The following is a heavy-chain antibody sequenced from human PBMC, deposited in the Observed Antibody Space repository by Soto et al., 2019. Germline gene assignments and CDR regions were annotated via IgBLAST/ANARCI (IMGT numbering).Heavy chain of an antibody. CDR1: AFTFSDYY. CDR3: ARGSKGSSWFSASYHFDS. Sequence: QVQLVESGGGLVTPGGSLRLSCAASAFTFSDYYMTWIRQAPGKGLEWVSYITSRGTTVYYADSVKGRFTISSDNTKNSLYLQMNSLRAEDTAVYYCARGSKGSSWFSASYHFDSWGQGTLVTVSS. D-gene: IGHD6-13*01. CDR2: ITSRGTTV. V-gene: IGHV3-11*01. J-gene: IGHJ4*02.